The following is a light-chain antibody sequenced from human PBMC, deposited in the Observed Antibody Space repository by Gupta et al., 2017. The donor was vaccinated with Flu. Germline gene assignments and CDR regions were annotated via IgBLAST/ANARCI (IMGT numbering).Light chain of an antibody. Sequence: SLGDIVTITCRASQSISSWLAWYQQTPGKAPKLLIYKASNLESGVPSRFIVIGSGTEFTLTISSLQPDDFATYYCQQYNSFSHIFGQGTKL. V-gene: IGKV1-5*03. J-gene: IGKJ2*01. CDR1: QSISSW. CDR3: QQYNSFSHI. CDR2: KAS.